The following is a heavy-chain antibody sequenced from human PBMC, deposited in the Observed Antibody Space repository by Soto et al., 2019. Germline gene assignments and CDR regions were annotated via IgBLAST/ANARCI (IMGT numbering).Heavy chain of an antibody. V-gene: IGHV3-30*18. CDR2: ISYDGSHK. Sequence: HVQLVESGGGVVQPGRSLRLSCAVSGFNFSTYGMHWVRQAPGKGLEWVAVISYDGSHKAFADSVKGRIAISRDNSKHTLFMQMNSLREEDTAVYYCAKDLVNTSSWPADWGQGTLVTVSS. CDR1: GFNFSTYG. D-gene: IGHD3-22*01. CDR3: AKDLVNTSSWPAD. J-gene: IGHJ4*02.